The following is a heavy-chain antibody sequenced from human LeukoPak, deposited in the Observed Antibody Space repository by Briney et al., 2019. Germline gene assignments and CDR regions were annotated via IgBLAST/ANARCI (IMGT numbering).Heavy chain of an antibody. V-gene: IGHV3-30-3*01. Sequence: GGSLRLSCAASGFTFSSYAMHWVRQAPGKGLEWVAVISYDGSNKYYADSVKGRFTISRDNSKNTLYLQMNSLRAEDTAVYYCARQHYYGSGGYDTSFDYWGQGTLVTVSS. D-gene: IGHD3-10*01. CDR3: ARQHYYGSGGYDTSFDY. CDR2: ISYDGSNK. J-gene: IGHJ4*02. CDR1: GFTFSSYA.